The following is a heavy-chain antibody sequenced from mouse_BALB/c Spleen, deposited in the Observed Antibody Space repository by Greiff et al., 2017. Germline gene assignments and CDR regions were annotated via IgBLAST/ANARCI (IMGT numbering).Heavy chain of an antibody. CDR3: ARSMITTAWFDY. CDR1: GYTFTDYV. Sequence: VQLQQSGPELVKPGASVKMSCKASGYTFTDYVISWVKQRTGQGLEWIGEIYPGSGSTYYNEKFKGKATLTADKSSNTAYMQLSSLTSEDSSVYVCARSMITTAWFDYWGQGTLVTVSA. V-gene: IGHV1-77*01. D-gene: IGHD2-4*01. J-gene: IGHJ3*01. CDR2: IYPGSGST.